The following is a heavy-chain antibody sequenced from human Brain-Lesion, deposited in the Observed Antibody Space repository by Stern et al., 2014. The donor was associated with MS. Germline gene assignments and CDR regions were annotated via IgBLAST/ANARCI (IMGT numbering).Heavy chain of an antibody. CDR2: IDYSGTT. Sequence: QLQLQESGPGLVKPSETLSLTCTVSGDSISSSSHYWGWIRQPPGKGLEWIGSIDYSGTTYYNPSLKSRATISVHTSQNQVPLTLSSVTAADTAVYYCARVYDFWSGYYFDYFDYWGQGILVTVSS. D-gene: IGHD3-3*01. CDR3: ARVYDFWSGYYFDYFDY. CDR1: GDSISSSSHY. J-gene: IGHJ4*02. V-gene: IGHV4-39*01.